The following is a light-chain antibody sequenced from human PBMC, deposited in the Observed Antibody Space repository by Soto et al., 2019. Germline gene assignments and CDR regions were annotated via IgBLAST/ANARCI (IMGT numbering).Light chain of an antibody. CDR2: EVS. Sequence: QSALTQPASVSGSPGQSITIPCSGTSSDVGGNNYVSWYQQYPGKAPKLMIYEVSKRPSGVSNRFSGSKSGNTASLTVSGLQAEDEADYYCSSYAGGDSFVFGTGTKLTVL. CDR3: SSYAGGDSFV. V-gene: IGLV2-14*01. J-gene: IGLJ1*01. CDR1: SSDVGGNNY.